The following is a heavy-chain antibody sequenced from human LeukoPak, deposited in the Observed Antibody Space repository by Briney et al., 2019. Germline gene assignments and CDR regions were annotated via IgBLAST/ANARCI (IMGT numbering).Heavy chain of an antibody. V-gene: IGHV3-23*01. Sequence: GGSLRLSCAATGFTFSNYGMSWVRQAPGKGVEWVSAISGSGDITYYADSVKGRFSISRDNSKNTLYVQMSSLRVEDTAIFYCATGDSAPSWDYGDYAYWGQGTLVTVSS. CDR3: ATGDSAPSWDYGDYAY. CDR2: ISGSGDIT. J-gene: IGHJ4*02. D-gene: IGHD4-17*01. CDR1: GFTFSNYG.